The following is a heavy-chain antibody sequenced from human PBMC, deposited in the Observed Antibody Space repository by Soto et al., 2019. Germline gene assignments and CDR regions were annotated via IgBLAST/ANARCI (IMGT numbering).Heavy chain of an antibody. D-gene: IGHD3-10*01. Sequence: SETLSLTCTVSGGSISSGGYYWTWIRQSPGKGLEWIGYIYYSGSAWYNPSLRSRVTISVDTSENQFSLNLKPVTAADTAVYYCARSRSDYYSLFDYWGPGTLVTSPQ. CDR2: IYYSGSA. CDR1: GGSISSGGYY. CDR3: ARSRSDYYSLFDY. V-gene: IGHV4-30-4*01. J-gene: IGHJ4*02.